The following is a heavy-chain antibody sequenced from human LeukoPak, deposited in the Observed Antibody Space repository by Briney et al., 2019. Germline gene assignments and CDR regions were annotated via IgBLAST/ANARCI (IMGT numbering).Heavy chain of an antibody. CDR3: ARHFDY. CDR1: GGSFSGYY. J-gene: IGHJ4*02. CDR2: IYYSGST. V-gene: IGHV4-34*01. Sequence: PSETLSLTCAVYGGSFSGYYWSWIRQPPGKGLEWIGSIYYSGSTYYNPSLKSRVTISVDTSKNQFSLKLSSVTAADTAVYYCARHFDYWGQGTLVTVSS.